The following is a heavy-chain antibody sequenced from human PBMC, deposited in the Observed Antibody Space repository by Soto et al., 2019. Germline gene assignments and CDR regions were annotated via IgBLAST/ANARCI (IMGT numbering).Heavy chain of an antibody. J-gene: IGHJ3*01. CDR3: ARGADYAFGL. CDR2: IKHDGSAK. Sequence: PGGSLRLSCAASGFTFRYWIHWVRQAPGKGLEWVATIKHDGSAKYNVDSVRGRFSISRDNAQNSVYLQMNNLRADDTAVYYCARGADYAFGLWGQGTSVTVSS. CDR1: GFTFRYW. V-gene: IGHV3-7*01.